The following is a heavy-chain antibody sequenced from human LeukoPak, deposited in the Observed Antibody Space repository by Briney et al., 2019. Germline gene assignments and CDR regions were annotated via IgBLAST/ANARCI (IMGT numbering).Heavy chain of an antibody. J-gene: IGHJ4*02. CDR1: GFTFSSYA. CDR3: VKHSGGVYGNSDS. D-gene: IGHD1-1*01. Sequence: GGSLRLSCVASGFTFSSYAVSWFRQAPGKGLEWVSTVGRSGVDTYYADSVGGRFTISKDSPNNTLQMNSLSAEDTAIYYCVKHSGGVYGNSDSWGQGILVTVSS. V-gene: IGHV3-23*01. CDR2: VGRSGVDT.